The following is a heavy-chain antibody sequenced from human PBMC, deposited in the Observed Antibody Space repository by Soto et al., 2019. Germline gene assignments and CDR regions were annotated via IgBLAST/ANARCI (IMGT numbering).Heavy chain of an antibody. D-gene: IGHD4-17*01. Sequence: GALRLSCAASGFTFSSYAMHWVRQAPGKGLEWVAVISYDGSNKYYADSVKGRFTISRDNSKNTLYLQMNSLRAEDTAVYYCARDSSSTVFDYWGQGTLVTVSS. J-gene: IGHJ4*02. CDR3: ARDSSSTVFDY. CDR2: ISYDGSNK. CDR1: GFTFSSYA. V-gene: IGHV3-30-3*01.